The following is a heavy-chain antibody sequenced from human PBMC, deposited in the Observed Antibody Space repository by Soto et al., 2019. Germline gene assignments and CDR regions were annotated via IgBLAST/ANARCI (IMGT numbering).Heavy chain of an antibody. CDR2: IYSGGST. CDR1: GFTVSSNY. D-gene: IGHD5-18*01. V-gene: IGHV3-66*01. CDR3: GRSPYNYGPIDY. Sequence: PGGSLRLSCAASGFTVSSNYMSWVRQAPGKGLEWVSVIYSGGSTYYADSVKGRFTISRDNSKNTLYLQMNSLRAEDTAVYYCGRSPYNYGPIDYWGQGTLVTVSS. J-gene: IGHJ4*02.